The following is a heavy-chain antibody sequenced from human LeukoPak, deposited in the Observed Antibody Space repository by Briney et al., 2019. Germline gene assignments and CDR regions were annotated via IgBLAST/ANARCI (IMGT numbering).Heavy chain of an antibody. J-gene: IGHJ4*02. Sequence: PGGSLRLSCAASGFTFSSYAMSWVRQAPGKGLEWVAVISYDGSNKYYADSVKGRFTISRDNSKNTLYLQMNSLRAEDTAVYYCARPGKQWLGPFDYWGQGTLVTVSS. V-gene: IGHV3-30*04. CDR2: ISYDGSNK. CDR1: GFTFSSYA. D-gene: IGHD6-19*01. CDR3: ARPGKQWLGPFDY.